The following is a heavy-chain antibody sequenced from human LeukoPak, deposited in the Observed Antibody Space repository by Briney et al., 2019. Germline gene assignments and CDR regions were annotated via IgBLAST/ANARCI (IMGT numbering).Heavy chain of an antibody. Sequence: PGGSLRLSCAASGFTFSSYAMSWVRQAPGKGLEWVSAISGSGGSTYYADSVKGRFTISRDNSKNTLYLQMNSLRAEDTAVYYCAKVGSHSSGWPYYYYYMDVWGKGTTVTVSS. CDR2: ISGSGGST. CDR3: AKVGSHSSGWPYYYYYMDV. V-gene: IGHV3-23*01. J-gene: IGHJ6*03. D-gene: IGHD6-19*01. CDR1: GFTFSSYA.